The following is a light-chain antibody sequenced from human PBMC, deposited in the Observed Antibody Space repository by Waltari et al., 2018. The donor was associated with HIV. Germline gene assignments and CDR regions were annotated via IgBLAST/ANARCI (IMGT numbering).Light chain of an antibody. CDR1: PSVLHSSDNKNY. CDR2: WAS. J-gene: IGKJ2*01. CDR3: QQHLWTPRT. V-gene: IGKV4-1*01. Sequence: DIVMTQALDSLAVSLGERATINRKSSPSVLHSSDNKNYLAWYQQKPGQPPKVLIYWASTRESGVPDRFSGSGSGTDFTLTISSLQAEDVAVYYCQQHLWTPRTYGQGTKLEIK.